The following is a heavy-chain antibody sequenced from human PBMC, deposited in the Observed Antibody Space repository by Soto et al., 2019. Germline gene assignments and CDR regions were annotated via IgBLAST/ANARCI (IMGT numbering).Heavy chain of an antibody. V-gene: IGHV4-34*01. CDR3: ARDRSNSPDYFDY. J-gene: IGHJ4*02. D-gene: IGHD6-6*01. CDR2: IYYNGRT. Sequence: SETLSLTCAAYGGSFSGYYWSWIRQSPGKGLEWIGYIYYNGRTDYNPSLKSRVIISIDTSKNQFSLNLNSVSAADTAVYYCARDRSNSPDYFDYWGQGTLVTVSS. CDR1: GGSFSGYY.